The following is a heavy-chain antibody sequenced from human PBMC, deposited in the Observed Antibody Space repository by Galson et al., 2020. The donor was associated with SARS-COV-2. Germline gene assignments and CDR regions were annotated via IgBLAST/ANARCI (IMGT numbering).Heavy chain of an antibody. J-gene: IGHJ6*02. Sequence: SGPTLVKPTETLTLTCTVSGFSLSNARMGVSWIRQPPGKALEWLAHIFSNDEKSYSTSLKSRLTISKDTSKSQVVLTMTNMDPVDTATYYCARMKVEVAEEVSYYGMDVWGQGTTVTVSS. CDR3: ARMKVEVAEEVSYYGMDV. CDR2: IFSNDEK. V-gene: IGHV2-26*01. CDR1: GFSLSNARMG. D-gene: IGHD2-15*01.